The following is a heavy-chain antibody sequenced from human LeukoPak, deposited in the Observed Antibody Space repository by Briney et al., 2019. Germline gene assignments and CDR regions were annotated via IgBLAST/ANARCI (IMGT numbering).Heavy chain of an antibody. Sequence: GGSLRLSCAASGFTFSSYAMHWVRQAPGKGLEWVAVISYDGSNKYCADSVKGRFTISRDNSKNTLYLQMNSLRAEDTAVYYCAREAYDFWSGYFPGDYWGQGTLVTVSS. D-gene: IGHD3-3*01. J-gene: IGHJ4*02. CDR1: GFTFSSYA. CDR3: AREAYDFWSGYFPGDY. V-gene: IGHV3-30-3*01. CDR2: ISYDGSNK.